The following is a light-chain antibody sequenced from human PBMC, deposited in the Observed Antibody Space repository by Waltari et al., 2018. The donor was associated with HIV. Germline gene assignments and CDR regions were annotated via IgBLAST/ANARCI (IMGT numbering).Light chain of an antibody. Sequence: QSALTQPDSVSGSPGQSITISCTGTSSDVGSYKVVSWYQKHPGKAPKLMIYEVSKRPSVVSIRFSGSKSSNTASLTSSALQAEDEADYYCCSYARSTTHVFGTGTKVTVL. CDR2: EVS. CDR3: CSYARSTTHV. J-gene: IGLJ1*01. V-gene: IGLV2-23*02. CDR1: SSDVGSYKV.